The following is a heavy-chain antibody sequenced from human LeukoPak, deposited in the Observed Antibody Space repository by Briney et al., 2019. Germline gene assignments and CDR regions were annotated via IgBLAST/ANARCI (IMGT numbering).Heavy chain of an antibody. CDR2: ISSSSSYI. D-gene: IGHD1-26*01. J-gene: IGHJ3*02. CDR3: ARDTGSYSTPDAFDI. CDR1: GFTFSSYS. V-gene: IGHV3-21*01. Sequence: PAGSLRLSCAASGFTFSSYSMNWVRQAPGKGLEWVSSISSSSSYIYYADSVKGRFTISRDNAKNSLYLQMNSLRAEDTAVYYCARDTGSYSTPDAFDIWGQGTMVTVSS.